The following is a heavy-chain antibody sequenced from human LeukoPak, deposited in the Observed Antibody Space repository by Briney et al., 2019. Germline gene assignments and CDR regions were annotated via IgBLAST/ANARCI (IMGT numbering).Heavy chain of an antibody. CDR3: ARDLPYGDENDY. D-gene: IGHD3-16*01. CDR1: GFTFSSYS. Sequence: GGSLRLSCAASGFTFSSYSMNWVRQGPGKGLEWVSSISSSSSYIYYADSVKGRFTISRDNAKNSLYLQMNSLRAEDTAVYYCARDLPYGDENDYWGQGTLVTVSS. V-gene: IGHV3-21*01. CDR2: ISSSSSYI. J-gene: IGHJ4*02.